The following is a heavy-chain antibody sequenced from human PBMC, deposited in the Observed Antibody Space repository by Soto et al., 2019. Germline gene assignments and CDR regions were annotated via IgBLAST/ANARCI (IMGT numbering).Heavy chain of an antibody. J-gene: IGHJ1*01. CDR3: ARDQVGAATEYFQH. D-gene: IGHD1-26*01. Sequence: EVQLVESGGGLVQPGGSLRLSCAASGFTVSSNYMSWVRQAPGKGLEWVSVIYSGGSTYYADSAKGRFTISRDNSKNTLYLQMNSLRAEDTAVYYCARDQVGAATEYFQHWGQGTLVTVSS. CDR2: IYSGGST. CDR1: GFTVSSNY. V-gene: IGHV3-66*01.